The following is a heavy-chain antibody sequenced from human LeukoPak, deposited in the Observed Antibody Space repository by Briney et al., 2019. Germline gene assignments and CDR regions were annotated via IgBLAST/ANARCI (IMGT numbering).Heavy chain of an antibody. J-gene: IGHJ4*02. CDR2: ISGSGGST. CDR3: ARGFYDSGGYYAPFDY. D-gene: IGHD3-22*01. V-gene: IGHV3-23*01. Sequence: PGGSLRLSCAASVFTFSRYAMSWVRPAPGKGLEWVSAISGSGGSTYYADSVKGRFTISRDNSKNTLYLQMNSVRAEDTAVYYCARGFYDSGGYYAPFDYWGQGTLVTVSS. CDR1: VFTFSRYA.